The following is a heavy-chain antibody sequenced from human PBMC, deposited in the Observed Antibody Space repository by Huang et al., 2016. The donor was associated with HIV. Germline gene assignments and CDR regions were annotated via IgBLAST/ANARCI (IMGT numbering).Heavy chain of an antibody. CDR3: ARGDSGWSYDAFNI. V-gene: IGHV1-18*01. CDR2: INVNNGKT. J-gene: IGHJ3*02. D-gene: IGHD6-19*01. Sequence: QVQLVQSGAELKKPGASVRVSCKASGYSLTRYDINWVRLAPGQGPEWMGWINVNNGKTEYAQNFQGRVTMTTDTSTNTAYMGLRSLISDDTAVYYCARGDSGWSYDAFNIWGQGTMVTVSS. CDR1: GYSLTRYD.